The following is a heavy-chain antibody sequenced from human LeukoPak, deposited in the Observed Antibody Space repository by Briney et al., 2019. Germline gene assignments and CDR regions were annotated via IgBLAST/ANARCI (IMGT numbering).Heavy chain of an antibody. CDR2: IYPGYSDT. CDR1: GYRFSSYW. D-gene: IGHD4-11*01. J-gene: IGHJ6*03. CDR3: ARGYSNYGFSYYYMDV. Sequence: GESLKISCKGSGYRFSSYWIGWVRQMPGKGLEWMGIIYPGYSDTRYSPSFQGQVTISADKSISTDYLQWSSLKASDTAMYYCARGYSNYGFSYYYMDVWGKGTTVTVSS. V-gene: IGHV5-51*01.